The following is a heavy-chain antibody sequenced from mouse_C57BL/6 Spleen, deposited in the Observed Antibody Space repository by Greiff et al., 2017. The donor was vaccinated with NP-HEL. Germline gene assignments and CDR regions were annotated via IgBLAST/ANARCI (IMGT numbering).Heavy chain of an antibody. V-gene: IGHV1-80*01. D-gene: IGHD2-1*01. Sequence: LVESGAELVKPGASVKISCKASGYAFSSYWMNWVKQRPGKGLEWIGQFYPGDGDTNYNGKFKGKARLTADKSSSKAYMQLSSLTYEDSAVYFCARKGGNYIYAMDYWGQGTSVTVSS. CDR1: GYAFSSYW. CDR2: FYPGDGDT. CDR3: ARKGGNYIYAMDY. J-gene: IGHJ4*01.